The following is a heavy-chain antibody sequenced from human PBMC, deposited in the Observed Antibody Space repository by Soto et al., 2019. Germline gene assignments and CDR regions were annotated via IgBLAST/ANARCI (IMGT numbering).Heavy chain of an antibody. J-gene: IGHJ2*01. V-gene: IGHV4-31*03. CDR1: GGSISSGGYY. CDR2: IYYSGST. D-gene: IGHD3-3*01. Sequence: QVQLQESGPGLVKPSQTLSLTCTVSGGSISSGGYYWSWIRQHPGKGLEWIGYIYYSGSTYYNPTLKSRVTISVDTSKNQFSLKLSSVTAADTAVYYCARGPGDDFRDWYFDLWGRGTLVTVSS. CDR3: ARGPGDDFRDWYFDL.